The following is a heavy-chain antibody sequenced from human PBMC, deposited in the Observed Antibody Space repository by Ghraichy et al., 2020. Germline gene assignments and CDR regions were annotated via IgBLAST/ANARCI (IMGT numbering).Heavy chain of an antibody. CDR3: ARGGPVYCCGVSCYFGDY. V-gene: IGHV3-74*01. CDR1: GFTFSHYW. CDR2: INGDGTII. D-gene: IGHD2-15*01. Sequence: GGSLRLSCAASGFTFSHYWMHWVRQAPGKGLVWVSHINGDGTIIHYADSVKDRFTISRDNAQNTLYLLMNSLRAEDTAVYYCARGGPVYCCGVSCYFGDYWGQGTLVTVSS. J-gene: IGHJ4*02.